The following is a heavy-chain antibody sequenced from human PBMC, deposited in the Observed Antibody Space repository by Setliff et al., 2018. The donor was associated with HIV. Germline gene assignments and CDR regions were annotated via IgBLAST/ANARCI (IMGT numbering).Heavy chain of an antibody. Sequence: SETLSLTCSLSGGSISSYHWNWIRQPPGKGLEWIGYIYYSGSTNYNPSLKSRVTISVDTSKNQFPLELSSVTAADTAVYYCARDHIVATIRDYYYGMDVWGQGTTVTVSS. CDR2: IYYSGST. J-gene: IGHJ6*02. V-gene: IGHV4-59*01. CDR1: GGSISSYH. CDR3: ARDHIVATIRDYYYGMDV. D-gene: IGHD5-12*01.